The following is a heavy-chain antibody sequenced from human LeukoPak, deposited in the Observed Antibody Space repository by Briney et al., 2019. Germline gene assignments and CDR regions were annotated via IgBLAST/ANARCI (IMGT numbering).Heavy chain of an antibody. D-gene: IGHD4-23*01. CDR2: INSDGSST. J-gene: IGHJ3*02. V-gene: IGHV3-74*01. Sequence: GGSLRLSCAASGFTSSSYWMHWVRQAPGKGLVWVSRINSDGSSTSYADSVKGRFTISRDNAKNTLYLQMNNLRAEDTAVYYCSSGNSHALDIWGQGTMVTVSS. CDR3: SSGNSHALDI. CDR1: GFTSSSYW.